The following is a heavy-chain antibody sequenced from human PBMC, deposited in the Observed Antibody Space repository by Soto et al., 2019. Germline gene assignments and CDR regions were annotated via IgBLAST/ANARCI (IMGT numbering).Heavy chain of an antibody. CDR2: ISYDGSNK. CDR3: ARGESGWWRDAFAI. D-gene: IGHD6-19*01. V-gene: IGHV3-30-3*01. Sequence: QVQLVESGGGVVQPGRSLRLSCAASGFTFSSYAMHWVRQAPGKGLEWVAVISYDGSNKYYADSVKGRFTISRDNSKNTLDLEMNSLRAEDTAVYCCARGESGWWRDAFAIWGQGTMVTVSS. CDR1: GFTFSSYA. J-gene: IGHJ3*02.